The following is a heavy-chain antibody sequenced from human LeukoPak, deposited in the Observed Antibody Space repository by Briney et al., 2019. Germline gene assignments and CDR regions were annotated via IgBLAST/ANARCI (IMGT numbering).Heavy chain of an antibody. CDR3: ARDLPPASSGYYFDAFDI. Sequence: SETLSLTCTVSGDSISSNNYYWAWIRQSPEKGLEWIGSIYYRGSTYYNPSLKSRVTMSVDTSKNQFSLKLSSVTAADTAVYYCARDLPPASSGYYFDAFDIWGQGTMVTVSS. D-gene: IGHD3-22*01. V-gene: IGHV4-39*07. J-gene: IGHJ3*02. CDR2: IYYRGST. CDR1: GDSISSNNYY.